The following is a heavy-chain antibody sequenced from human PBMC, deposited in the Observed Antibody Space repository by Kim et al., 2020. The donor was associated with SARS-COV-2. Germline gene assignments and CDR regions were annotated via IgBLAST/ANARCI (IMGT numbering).Heavy chain of an antibody. CDR2: INPNSGDS. D-gene: IGHD6-13*01. CDR1: GYTFTDYY. V-gene: IGHV1-2*06. J-gene: IGHJ4*02. CDR3: ARATAANSEFDY. Sequence: VKVSCKASGYTFTDYYMHWVRQAPGQGLEWMGRINPNSGDSNYAQKFQGRVTMTRDTSISTEYMELSRLRSDDTAVYYCARATAANSEFDYWGQGTLVTVSS.